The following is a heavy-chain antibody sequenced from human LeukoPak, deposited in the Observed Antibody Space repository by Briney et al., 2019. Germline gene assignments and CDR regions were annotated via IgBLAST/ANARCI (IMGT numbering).Heavy chain of an antibody. J-gene: IGHJ4*02. D-gene: IGHD5-18*01. CDR1: GGSISSGDYY. CDR3: ARGRAPGPESVEMATAHFDY. V-gene: IGHV4-39*07. Sequence: SETLSLTCTVSGGSISSGDYYWSWLRQPPGKGLEWLGEINHSGSTNYNPSLKSRVTISVDTSKNQFSLKLSSVTAADTAVYYCARGRAPGPESVEMATAHFDYWGQGTLVTVSS. CDR2: INHSGST.